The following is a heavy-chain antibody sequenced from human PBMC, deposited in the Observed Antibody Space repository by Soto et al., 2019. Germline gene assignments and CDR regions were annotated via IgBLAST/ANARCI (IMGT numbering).Heavy chain of an antibody. CDR3: AKDRGTTISGVVIETPPPYYFDY. D-gene: IGHD3-3*01. Sequence: GESLKISCAASGFTFSNYAMNWVRQAPGKGLEWVSGISGNGGNTYYADSVRGRFTISRDNSKNTLYLQMNSLSAEDTAVYYCAKDRGTTISGVVIETPPPYYFDYWGQGTLVTVSS. CDR2: ISGNGGNT. CDR1: GFTFSNYA. J-gene: IGHJ4*02. V-gene: IGHV3-23*01.